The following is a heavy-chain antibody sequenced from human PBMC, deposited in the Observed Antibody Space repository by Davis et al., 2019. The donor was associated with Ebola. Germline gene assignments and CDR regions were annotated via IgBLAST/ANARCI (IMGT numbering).Heavy chain of an antibody. Sequence: FSSYTSHIYYADSVKGRFTISRDNAKNSLYLQMNSLRAEDTAVYYCARDLLEPQYYYYGLDVWGKGTTVTVSS. CDR3: ARDLLEPQYYYYGLDV. V-gene: IGHV3-21*01. J-gene: IGHJ6*04. D-gene: IGHD3-3*01. CDR2: FSSYTSHI.